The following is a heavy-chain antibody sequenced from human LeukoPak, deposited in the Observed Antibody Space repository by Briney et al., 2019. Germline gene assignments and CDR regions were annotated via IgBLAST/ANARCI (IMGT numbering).Heavy chain of an antibody. CDR2: IFPSGGEI. J-gene: IGHJ4*02. D-gene: IGHD2-8*02. CDR1: GFTFSTSA. Sequence: GGSLRLSCAASGFTFSTSAMIWVRQPPGKGLEWVSSIFPSGGEIHYADSVRGRFTISRDNSKSTLSLQMNSLRAEDTAIYYCATYRQVLLPFESWGQGTLVTVSS. V-gene: IGHV3-23*01. CDR3: ATYRQVLLPFES.